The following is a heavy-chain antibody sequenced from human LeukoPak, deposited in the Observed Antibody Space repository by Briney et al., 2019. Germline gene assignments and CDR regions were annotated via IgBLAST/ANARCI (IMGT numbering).Heavy chain of an antibody. D-gene: IGHD3-3*01. V-gene: IGHV1-8*01. CDR2: MNPNSGNK. Sequence: ASVKVSFKASGYTFTSYEINWVRQATGQGLEWMGWMNPNSGNKGYAQKFQGRVTMTRNTSISTAYLELARLRSEDTAVYYCARALKPTYYDFWSGYYTSYYYYYMDVWGKGTTVTVSS. CDR3: ARALKPTYYDFWSGYYTSYYYYYMDV. J-gene: IGHJ6*03. CDR1: GYTFTSYE.